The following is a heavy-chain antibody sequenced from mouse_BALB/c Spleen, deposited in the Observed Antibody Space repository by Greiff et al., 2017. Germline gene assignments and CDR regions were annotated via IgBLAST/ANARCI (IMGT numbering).Heavy chain of an antibody. CDR1: GYTFSSYW. V-gene: IGHV1-9*01. J-gene: IGHJ3*01. D-gene: IGHD4-1*01. CDR3: ARRGANWDGFAY. CDR2: ILPGSGST. Sequence: VKVVESGAELMKPGASVKISCKATGYTFSSYWIEWVKQRPGHGLEWIGEILPGSGSTNYNEKFKGKATFTADTSSNTAYMQLSSLTSEDSAVYYCARRGANWDGFAYWGQGTLVTVSA.